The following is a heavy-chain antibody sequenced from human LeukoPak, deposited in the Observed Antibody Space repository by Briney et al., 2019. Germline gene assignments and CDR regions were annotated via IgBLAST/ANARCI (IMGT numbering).Heavy chain of an antibody. CDR3: ARGGGYSYGEEHAFDI. J-gene: IGHJ3*02. CDR1: GGSFSGYY. V-gene: IGHV4-34*01. Sequence: SETLSLTCAVYGGSFSGYYWSWIRQPPGKGLEWIGEINHSGSTNYNPPLKSRVTISVDTSKNQFSLKLSSVTAADTAVYYCARGGGYSYGEEHAFDIWGQGTMVTVSS. CDR2: INHSGST. D-gene: IGHD5-18*01.